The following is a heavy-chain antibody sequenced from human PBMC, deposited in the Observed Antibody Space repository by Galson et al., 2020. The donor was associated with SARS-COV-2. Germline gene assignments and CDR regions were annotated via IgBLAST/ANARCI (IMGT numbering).Heavy chain of an antibody. D-gene: IGHD2-8*02. CDR1: GGTFSSYT. J-gene: IGHJ6*02. Sequence: SVKVSCKASGGTFSSYTISWVRQAPGQGLEWMGRIIPILGIANYAQKFQGRVTITADKSTSTAYMELSSLRSEDTAVYYCATPSRPGLQSHYWDYYYYGMDVWGQGTTVTVSS. CDR2: IIPILGIA. V-gene: IGHV1-69*02. CDR3: ATPSRPGLQSHYWDYYYYGMDV.